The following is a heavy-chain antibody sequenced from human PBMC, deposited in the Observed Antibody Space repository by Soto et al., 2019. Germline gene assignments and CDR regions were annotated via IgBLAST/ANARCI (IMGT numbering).Heavy chain of an antibody. CDR1: GGSISSGGYY. CDR2: IDYRGST. Sequence: QVQLQESGPGLVKPSQTLSLTCTVSGGSISSGGYYWSWVRHHPGKGLEWIGYIDYRGSTYDNPSLKSRVTISVDTSKNQFSLKLSSVTAADTAVYYCAGGGGYGSGSSYFDYWGQGTLVTVSS. CDR3: AGGGGYGSGSSYFDY. V-gene: IGHV4-31*03. D-gene: IGHD3-10*01. J-gene: IGHJ4*02.